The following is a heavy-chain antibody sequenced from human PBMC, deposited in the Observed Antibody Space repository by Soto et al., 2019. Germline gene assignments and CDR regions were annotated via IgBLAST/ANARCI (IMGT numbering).Heavy chain of an antibody. CDR2: IYYSGST. D-gene: IGHD3-22*01. CDR1: GGSISSGGYY. CDR3: GRCGYDSSDYHFDY. Sequence: PSETLSLTCTVSGGSISSGGYYWSWIRQHPGKGLEWIGYIYYSGSTYYNPSPKSRVTISVDTSKNQFSLKLSSVTAADTAVYYPGRCGYDSSDYHFDYWRQGTLVTVSS. J-gene: IGHJ4*02. V-gene: IGHV4-31*03.